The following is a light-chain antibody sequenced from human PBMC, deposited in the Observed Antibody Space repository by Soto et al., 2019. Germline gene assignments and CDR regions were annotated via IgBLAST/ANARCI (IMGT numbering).Light chain of an antibody. CDR3: GSWDSSLSAYV. CDR1: SSNIGGNS. J-gene: IGLJ1*01. V-gene: IGLV1-51*01. Sequence: QSVMTQPPSVSAAPGQKVTISCSGSSSNIGGNSVSWYQQLPGTAPKLLIYDDNKRPSGIPDRFSGSKSGTSATLGITGFKNGDEAAYYCGSWDSSLSAYVFGTGTKLTVL. CDR2: DDN.